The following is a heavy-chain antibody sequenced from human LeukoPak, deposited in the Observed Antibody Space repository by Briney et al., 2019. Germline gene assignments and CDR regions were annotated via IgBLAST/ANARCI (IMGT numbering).Heavy chain of an antibody. D-gene: IGHD1-26*01. CDR3: ARDEPVGATTG. CDR2: IKQDGSEK. J-gene: IGHJ4*02. CDR1: GFTFRNYS. V-gene: IGHV3-7*01. Sequence: QTGGSLRLSCAASGFTFRNYSLNWVSQAPGKGLEWVANIKQDGSEKYYVDSVKGRFAISRDNVKNSLYLQMNSLRAEDTAVYYCARDEPVGATTGWGQGTLVTVSS.